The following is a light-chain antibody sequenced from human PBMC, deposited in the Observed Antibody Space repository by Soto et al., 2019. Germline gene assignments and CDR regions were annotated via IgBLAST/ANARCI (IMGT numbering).Light chain of an antibody. CDR3: GSYTSNSSTLV. CDR1: TSDVGGYNY. J-gene: IGLJ3*02. V-gene: IGLV2-14*01. CDR2: AVS. Sequence: QSALTQPASVSGSPGQSITISCTGTTSDVGGYNYVSWYQQHPGKAPKLMIYAVSNRPSGVSNRFSGSKSGNTASLTISGLQAEDEADYYCGSYTSNSSTLVFGGGTKLTVL.